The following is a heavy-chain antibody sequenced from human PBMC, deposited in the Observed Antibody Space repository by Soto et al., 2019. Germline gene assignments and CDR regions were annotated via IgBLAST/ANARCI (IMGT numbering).Heavy chain of an antibody. Sequence: LRLSCVTSGFTFSSHSMHWFRQTPDKGLEWVAVASSDGGTKFYADSVKGRFTISRDNSKNTLYLHMNNLRVEDTAVYYCAREVVTMYWYFDNWGQGVMVTVSS. J-gene: IGHJ5*02. CDR1: GFTFSSHS. D-gene: IGHD2-8*02. CDR2: ASSDGGTK. CDR3: AREVVTMYWYFDN. V-gene: IGHV3-30*14.